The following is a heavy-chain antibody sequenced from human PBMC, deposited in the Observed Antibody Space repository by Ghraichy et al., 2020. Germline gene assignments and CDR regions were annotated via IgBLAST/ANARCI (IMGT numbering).Heavy chain of an antibody. D-gene: IGHD3-16*02. CDR3: ARDLYDYVWGSYRLDY. Sequence: SETLSLTCTVSGGSISSGSYYWSWIRQPAGKGLEWIGRIYTSGSTNYNPSLKSRVTISVDTSKNQFSLKLSSVTAADTAVYYCARDLYDYVWGSYRLDYWGQGTLVTVSS. J-gene: IGHJ4*02. V-gene: IGHV4-61*02. CDR1: GGSISSGSYY. CDR2: IYTSGST.